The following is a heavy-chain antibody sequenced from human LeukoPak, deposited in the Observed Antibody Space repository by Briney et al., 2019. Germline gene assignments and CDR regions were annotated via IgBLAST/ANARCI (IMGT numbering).Heavy chain of an antibody. CDR3: ARDSSDYDILTGPYYYYYGMDV. V-gene: IGHV1-18*01. Sequence: ASVKVSCKASGYTFTSYGISWVRQAPGQGLEWMVWISAYNGNTNYAQKLQGRVTMTTDTSTSTAYMELRSLRSDDTAVYYCARDSSDYDILTGPYYYYYGMDVWGQGTTVTVSS. CDR2: ISAYNGNT. J-gene: IGHJ6*02. D-gene: IGHD3-9*01. CDR1: GYTFTSYG.